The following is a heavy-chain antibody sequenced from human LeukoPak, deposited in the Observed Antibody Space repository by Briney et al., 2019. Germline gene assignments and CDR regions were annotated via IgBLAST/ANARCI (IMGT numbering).Heavy chain of an antibody. J-gene: IGHJ6*02. Sequence: RTSETLSLTCTVSGGSISSYYWSWIRQPPGKGLEWIGYIYYSGSTNYNPSLKSRVTISVDTSKNQFSLKLSSVTAADTAVYYCAKPVTRSSDGMDVWGQGTTVTVSS. V-gene: IGHV4-59*08. CDR2: IYYSGST. CDR1: GGSISSYY. CDR3: AKPVTRSSDGMDV. D-gene: IGHD4-17*01.